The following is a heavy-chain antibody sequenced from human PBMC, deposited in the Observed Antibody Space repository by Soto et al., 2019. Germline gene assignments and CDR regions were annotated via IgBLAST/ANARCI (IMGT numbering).Heavy chain of an antibody. CDR2: IYYSGST. V-gene: IGHV4-39*01. CDR1: GGSIITSYY. Sequence: PSETLSLTCSVSGGSIITSYYWSWIRQPPGKGLEWIASIYYSGSTYYNPSLKSRVTIFVDTSQSQFSLMLGSVTAADTAVYYCARHDWARFYGMDVWGQGTTVTVSS. J-gene: IGHJ6*02. D-gene: IGHD2-21*01. CDR3: ARHDWARFYGMDV.